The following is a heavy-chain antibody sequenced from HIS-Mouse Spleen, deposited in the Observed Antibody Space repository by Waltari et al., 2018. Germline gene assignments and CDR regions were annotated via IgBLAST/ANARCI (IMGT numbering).Heavy chain of an antibody. D-gene: IGHD6-13*01. CDR3: SRPLPYSSLSSDWYFDL. J-gene: IGHJ2*01. CDR1: GGPISMSSYY. V-gene: IGHV4-39*07. Sequence: QLQLQESGPGLVKPSETLSLTCTVPGGPISMSSYYWGWIRQPPGKGLEWIGSIYYSGSTYYNPSLKSRVTISVDTSKNQFSLKLSSVTAADTAVYYCSRPLPYSSLSSDWYFDLWGRGTLVTVSS. CDR2: IYYSGST.